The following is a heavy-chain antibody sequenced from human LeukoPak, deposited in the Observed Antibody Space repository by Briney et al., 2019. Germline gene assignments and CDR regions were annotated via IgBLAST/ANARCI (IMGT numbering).Heavy chain of an antibody. CDR3: ARRNYGTTVRWFDP. D-gene: IGHD4-17*01. CDR2: IYPGDSDT. J-gene: IGHJ5*02. CDR1: GYTFISYW. V-gene: IGHV5-51*01. Sequence: GESLKSSCKGSGYTFISYWIGWVRQVPAKGLEWMGFIYPGDSDTRYSPSFQGQVTISVDKSINTAYLQWSSLKASDTAMYYCARRNYGTTVRWFDPWGQGTLVTVSS.